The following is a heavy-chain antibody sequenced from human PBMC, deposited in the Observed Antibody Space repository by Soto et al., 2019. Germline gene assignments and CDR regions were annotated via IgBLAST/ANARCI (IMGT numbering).Heavy chain of an antibody. Sequence: ASVKVSCKTSGYTFSSIGISWVRQAPGQGLEWMGWISPHKGDTYYAQRLQGRVTMTTDTSTSTAYMELRSLRSDDTAVYFCARDLDASGSYFTNYWGQGTLVTVSS. D-gene: IGHD3-10*01. CDR2: ISPHKGDT. J-gene: IGHJ4*02. CDR3: ARDLDASGSYFTNY. CDR1: GYTFSSIG. V-gene: IGHV1-18*01.